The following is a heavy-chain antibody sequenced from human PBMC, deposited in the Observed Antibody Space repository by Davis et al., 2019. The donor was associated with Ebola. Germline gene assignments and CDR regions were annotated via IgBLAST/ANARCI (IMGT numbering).Heavy chain of an antibody. CDR3: ATNCSGATCYSGGDY. J-gene: IGHJ4*02. D-gene: IGHD2-2*01. V-gene: IGHV3-23*01. CDR1: GFTFSSFA. Sequence: GESLKISCEASGFTFSSFAMSWVRQAPGKGLEWVSSQSGSAAATYYAASVKGRFTISRDNSKNSLYLDMRSLRADDTAVYYCATNCSGATCYSGGDYWGQGTLVTVSS. CDR2: QSGSAAAT.